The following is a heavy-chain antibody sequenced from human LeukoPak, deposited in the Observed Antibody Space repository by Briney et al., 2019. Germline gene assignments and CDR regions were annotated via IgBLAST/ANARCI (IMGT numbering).Heavy chain of an antibody. J-gene: IGHJ6*04. CDR3: ARDRLEGYYYGMDV. CDR2: IYYSGST. CDR1: GGSISSGDYY. V-gene: IGHV4-30-4*01. Sequence: SETLSLTCTVSGGSISSGDYYWSWIRQPPGKGLEWIGYIYYSGSTYYNPSLKSRVTISVDTSKNQFSLRLSSVTAADTAVYYRARDRLEGYYYGMDVWGKGTTVTVSS. D-gene: IGHD6-25*01.